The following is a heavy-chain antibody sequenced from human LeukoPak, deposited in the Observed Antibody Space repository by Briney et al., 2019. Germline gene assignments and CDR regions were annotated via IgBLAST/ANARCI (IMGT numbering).Heavy chain of an antibody. CDR3: ANSAWGNSGNYDY. CDR2: ISGSGGST. D-gene: IGHD7-27*01. J-gene: IGHJ4*02. V-gene: IGHV3-23*01. CDR1: GSTFSSYA. Sequence: GGSLRLSCAASGSTFSSYAMSWVRQAPGKGLEWVSAISGSGGSTYYADSVKGRFTISRDNSKNTLYLQMNSLRAEDTAVYCCANSAWGNSGNYDYWGQGTLVTVSS.